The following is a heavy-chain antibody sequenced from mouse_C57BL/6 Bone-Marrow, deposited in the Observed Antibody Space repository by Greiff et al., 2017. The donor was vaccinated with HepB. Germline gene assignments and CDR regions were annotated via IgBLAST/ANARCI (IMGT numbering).Heavy chain of an antibody. V-gene: IGHV1-59*01. J-gene: IGHJ4*01. CDR1: GYTFTSYW. D-gene: IGHD1-1*01. CDR3: ASGSSYAMDY. CDR2: IDPSDSYT. Sequence: QVQLQQPGAELVRPGTSVKLSCKASGYTFTSYWMHWVKQRPGQGLEWIGVIDPSDSYTNYNQKFKGKATLTVDTSSSTAYMQLSSLTSEDSAVYYCASGSSYAMDYWGQGTSVTVSS.